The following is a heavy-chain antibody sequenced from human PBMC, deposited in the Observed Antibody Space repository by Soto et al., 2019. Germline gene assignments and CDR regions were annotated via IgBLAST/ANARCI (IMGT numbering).Heavy chain of an antibody. J-gene: IGHJ6*02. CDR2: IYGTGNT. Sequence: QLQLQESGPGLVKPSETLSLSCTVSGGSITSSFYWGWIRQPPGKGLEWIGSIYGTGNTYYNPSLKGRVTISADTSKTQCSLNLISVTASATAVYYCRSSSRYSTDVWGQGATVTVSS. D-gene: IGHD6-13*01. CDR3: RSSSRYSTDV. CDR1: GGSITSSFY. V-gene: IGHV4-39*01.